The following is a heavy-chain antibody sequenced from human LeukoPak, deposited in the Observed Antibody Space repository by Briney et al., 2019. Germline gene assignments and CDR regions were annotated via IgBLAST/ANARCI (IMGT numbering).Heavy chain of an antibody. Sequence: GGSLRLSCAASGFTFSSYSMHWVRQAPGQGLEWVSSISSSSSYIYYADSVKGRFTISRDNAKNSLYLQMNSLRAEDTAVYYCARSCSSTSCSDYWGQGTLVTVSS. CDR2: ISSSSSYI. CDR3: ARSCSSTSCSDY. J-gene: IGHJ4*02. D-gene: IGHD2-2*01. V-gene: IGHV3-21*01. CDR1: GFTFSSYS.